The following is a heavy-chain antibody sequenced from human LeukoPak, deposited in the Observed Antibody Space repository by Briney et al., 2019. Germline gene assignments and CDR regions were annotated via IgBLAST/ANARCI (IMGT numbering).Heavy chain of an antibody. Sequence: PSETLSLTCTVPGDSISSYYLSWIRQPAGKGLEWIARVYVTGSTNLHPALQSRVTMSVDTSKNQFSLKLNSVTAADTAVYYCARDRQWLVDHWGQGTLVTVSS. V-gene: IGHV4-4*07. CDR3: ARDRQWLVDH. J-gene: IGHJ5*02. CDR1: GDSISSYY. CDR2: VYVTGST. D-gene: IGHD6-19*01.